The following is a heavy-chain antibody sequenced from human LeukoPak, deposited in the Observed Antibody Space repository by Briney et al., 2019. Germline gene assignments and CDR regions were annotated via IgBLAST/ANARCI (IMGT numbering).Heavy chain of an antibody. D-gene: IGHD3-22*01. Sequence: PSETLSLTCTVSGGSISSYYWSWIRQPPGKGLEWIGYIYYSGSTNYNPSLKSRVTISVNTSKNQFSLKLSSVTAADTAVYYCARANMYDSRSPIDYWGQGTLVTVSS. CDR1: GGSISSYY. J-gene: IGHJ4*02. CDR3: ARANMYDSRSPIDY. V-gene: IGHV4-59*01. CDR2: IYYSGST.